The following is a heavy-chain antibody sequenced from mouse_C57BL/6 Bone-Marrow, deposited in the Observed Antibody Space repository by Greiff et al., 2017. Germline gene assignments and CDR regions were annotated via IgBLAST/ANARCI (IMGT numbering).Heavy chain of an antibody. CDR1: GFSFTSYG. J-gene: IGHJ1*03. D-gene: IGHD1-1*01. CDR3: ARNYGSPHWYFDV. CDR2: ICSGGST. Sequence: QVQLQQSGPGLVQPSQSLSITCTVSGFSFTSYGVPWVRQSPGKGLEWLGVICSGGSTDYNTAFISRLSISKDNSKSQVFCKMNSLQADDTAIYYCARNYGSPHWYFDVWGTGTTVTVSA. V-gene: IGHV2-2*01.